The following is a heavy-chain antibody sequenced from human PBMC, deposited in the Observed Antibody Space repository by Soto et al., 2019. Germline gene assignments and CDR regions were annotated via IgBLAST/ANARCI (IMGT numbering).Heavy chain of an antibody. Sequence: PSETLSLTCTVSGGSISSYYWSWIRQPPGKGLEWIGYIYYSGSTNYNPSLKSRVTISVYTSKNQFSLKLSSVTAADTAVYYCARAGKGTNWFDPWGQGTLVTVSS. V-gene: IGHV4-59*01. CDR1: GGSISSYY. D-gene: IGHD1-1*01. J-gene: IGHJ5*02. CDR2: IYYSGST. CDR3: ARAGKGTNWFDP.